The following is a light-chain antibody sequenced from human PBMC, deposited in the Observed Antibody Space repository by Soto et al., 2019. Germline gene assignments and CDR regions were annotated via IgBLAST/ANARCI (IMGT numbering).Light chain of an antibody. CDR3: QSYDSSLGGSV. CDR2: GNI. Sequence: QSVLTQPPSVSGAPGQTVTISCTGGSSNIGALFDVHWYQQLPGAAPKLLIYGNINRPSGVPDRFSGSKSGTSASLATTGLRAEDEADYYCQSYDSSLGGSVFGTGTKLTVL. CDR1: SSNIGALFD. J-gene: IGLJ1*01. V-gene: IGLV1-40*01.